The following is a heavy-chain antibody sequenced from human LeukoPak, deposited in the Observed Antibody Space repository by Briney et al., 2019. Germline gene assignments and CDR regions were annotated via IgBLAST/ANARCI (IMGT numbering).Heavy chain of an antibody. V-gene: IGHV3-7*01. Sequence: GGSLRLSCAASGFTFSSYWMSWVRQAPGKGLEGVANIKQDGSEKYYVDSVKGRFTISRDNAKNSLYLQMNSLRAEDTAVYYCARDEWELPLDAFDIWGQGTMVTVSS. J-gene: IGHJ3*02. CDR1: GFTFSSYW. CDR2: IKQDGSEK. D-gene: IGHD1-26*01. CDR3: ARDEWELPLDAFDI.